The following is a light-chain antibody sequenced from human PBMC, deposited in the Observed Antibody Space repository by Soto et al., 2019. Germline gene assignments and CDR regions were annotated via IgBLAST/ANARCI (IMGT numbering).Light chain of an antibody. CDR1: QGISTY. J-gene: IGKJ1*01. Sequence: DIQMTQSPSSLSASVGDRVTITCRASQGISTYLNWYQQKPGKAPKLLIYAASSLQSGVQSRFSGSGSETDFTLTISSLQPEHFATYSCQQSYSTTWTFGQGTKVEIK. V-gene: IGKV1-39*01. CDR2: AAS. CDR3: QQSYSTTWT.